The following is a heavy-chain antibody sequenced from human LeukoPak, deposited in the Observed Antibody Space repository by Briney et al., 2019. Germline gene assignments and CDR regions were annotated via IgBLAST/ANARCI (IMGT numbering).Heavy chain of an antibody. J-gene: IGHJ4*02. D-gene: IGHD2-2*01. CDR1: GFTFSNYW. Sequence: GGSLSLSCAASGFTFSNYWMSWVRQAPGKGLEWVAFIRYDGSNKYYADSVKGRFTISRDNSKNTLYLQMNSLRAEDTAVYYCGGYCSSTSCYVEYYFDYWGQGTLVTVSS. CDR3: GGYCSSTSCYVEYYFDY. V-gene: IGHV3-30*02. CDR2: IRYDGSNK.